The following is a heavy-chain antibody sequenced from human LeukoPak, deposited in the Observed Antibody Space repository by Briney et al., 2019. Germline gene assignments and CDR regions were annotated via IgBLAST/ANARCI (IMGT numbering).Heavy chain of an antibody. Sequence: GGSLRLSCAASGFTFSDYGMHWGRQAPGKGLEWLTFIRSDGHNKDYADSVKGRFTVSRDDSKSTLYLQMNSLRPEDTALYYCVKDHPHFHFXGXGTLVTVSS. CDR1: GFTFSDYG. J-gene: IGHJ4*02. V-gene: IGHV3-30*02. CDR2: IRSDGHNK. CDR3: VKDHPHFHF.